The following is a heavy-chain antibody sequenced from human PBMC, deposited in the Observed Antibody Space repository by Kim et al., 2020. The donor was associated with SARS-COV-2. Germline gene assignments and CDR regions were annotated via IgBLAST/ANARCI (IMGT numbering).Heavy chain of an antibody. CDR2: ISWNSGTI. CDR3: AKDLGRLSSSWAYYYYGMAV. V-gene: IGHV3-9*01. D-gene: IGHD6-13*01. CDR1: GFTFDDYS. J-gene: IGHJ6*02. Sequence: GGSLRLSCAASGFTFDDYSMHWVRQAPGKGLEWVSGISWNSGTIDYADSVKGRFTISRDNAKNSLYLQMNSLRAEDTALYYCAKDLGRLSSSWAYYYYGMAVWGQGTTVTVSS.